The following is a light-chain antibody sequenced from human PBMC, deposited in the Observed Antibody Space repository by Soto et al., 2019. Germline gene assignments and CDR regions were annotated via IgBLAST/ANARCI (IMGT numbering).Light chain of an antibody. CDR2: DAS. CDR3: QQRSNWPPA. J-gene: IGKJ4*01. CDR1: QSVSSD. V-gene: IGKV3-11*01. Sequence: EIVLTQSPATLSLSPGGRVTLSCRASQSVSSDLAWYQQKPGQAPRLLIYDASNRATGIPARFSGSGSGTDFTLTISSLDPEDFAVYYCQQRSNWPPAFGGGTKVEIK.